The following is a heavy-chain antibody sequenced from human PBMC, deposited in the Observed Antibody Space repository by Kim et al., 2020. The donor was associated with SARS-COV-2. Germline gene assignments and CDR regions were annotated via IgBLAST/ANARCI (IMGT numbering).Heavy chain of an antibody. V-gene: IGHV3-23*01. CDR3: ARRSTDIVVVVARLDY. D-gene: IGHD2-15*01. Sequence: SVKGRFSISRDNSKYTLYLQMKRLRAEDTAVYYCARRSTDIVVVVARLDYWGQGTLVTVSS. J-gene: IGHJ4*02.